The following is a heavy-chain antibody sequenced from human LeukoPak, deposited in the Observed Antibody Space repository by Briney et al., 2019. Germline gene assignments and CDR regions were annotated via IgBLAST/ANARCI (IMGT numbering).Heavy chain of an antibody. V-gene: IGHV3-30*04. Sequence: GGSLRLSCAASGFTFSSFAMLWVRQAPGKGLEWVAVISYDGTNKYNADSVKGRFTISRDNPKNTLYLQMNGLRAEDTAVYYCARDGNSGYNSDYYYGMDVWGKGTTVTVSS. D-gene: IGHD5-12*01. J-gene: IGHJ6*04. CDR2: ISYDGTNK. CDR3: ARDGNSGYNSDYYYGMDV. CDR1: GFTFSSFA.